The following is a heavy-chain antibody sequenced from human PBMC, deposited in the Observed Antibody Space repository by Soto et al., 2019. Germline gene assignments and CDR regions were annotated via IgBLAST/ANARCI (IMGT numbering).Heavy chain of an antibody. J-gene: IGHJ4*02. Sequence: PXXSLRLSCAASEFTFSSYWIHWVRQAPGKGLVWVSRIXGDAIXTHYPDSVKAXXSISRDNXXNTVYLQINSLSAEDTAVYYCVRGDFGDYYFDSWGQGTLVTVSS. D-gene: IGHD3-3*01. CDR3: VRGDFGDYYFDS. V-gene: IGHV3-74*01. CDR1: EFTFSSYW. CDR2: IXGDAIXT.